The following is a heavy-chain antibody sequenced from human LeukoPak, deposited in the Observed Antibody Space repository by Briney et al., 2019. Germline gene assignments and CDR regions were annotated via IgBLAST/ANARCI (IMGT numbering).Heavy chain of an antibody. J-gene: IGHJ4*02. CDR1: GGTFSSYA. Sequence: SVKVSCNASGGTFSSYAISWVRPAPGQGLEWMGGIIPIFGTANYAQKFQGRVTITADESTSTAYMELSSLRSEDTAVYYCARASPVAGPLEYYFDYWGQGTLVTVSS. CDR3: ARASPVAGPLEYYFDY. D-gene: IGHD6-19*01. V-gene: IGHV1-69*01. CDR2: IIPIFGTA.